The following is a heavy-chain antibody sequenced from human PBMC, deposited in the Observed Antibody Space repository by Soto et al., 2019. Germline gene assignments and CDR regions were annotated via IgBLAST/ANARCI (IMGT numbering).Heavy chain of an antibody. J-gene: IGHJ4*02. V-gene: IGHV4-39*01. D-gene: IGHD3-10*01. CDR3: SSAGGHS. Sequence: QLQLQESGPGLVKPSETLSLTCTVSGGSISSSSYYWGWIRQPPGKGLEWIGSIYYSGSTYYNPSLPSRVTISVGTSEPRLPLTLRSVTAAETAVSDCSSAGGHSWGQGPLVTVSS. CDR1: GGSISSSSYY. CDR2: IYYSGST.